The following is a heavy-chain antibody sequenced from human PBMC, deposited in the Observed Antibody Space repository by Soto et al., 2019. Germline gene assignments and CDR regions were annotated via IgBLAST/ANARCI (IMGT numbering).Heavy chain of an antibody. D-gene: IGHD6-19*01. CDR1: GGSISSYY. V-gene: IGHV4-59*08. Sequence: PSETLSLTCTVSGGSISSYYWSWIRQPPGKGLEWIGYIYYSGSTNYNPSLKSRVTISVDTSKNQFSLKLSSVTAADTAVYYCARARYGYSSGQWWFDPWGQGTLVTVSS. CDR3: ARARYGYSSGQWWFDP. CDR2: IYYSGST. J-gene: IGHJ5*02.